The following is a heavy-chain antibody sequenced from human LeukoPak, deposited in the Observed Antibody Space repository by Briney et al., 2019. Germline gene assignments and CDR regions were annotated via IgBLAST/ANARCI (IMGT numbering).Heavy chain of an antibody. V-gene: IGHV3-30*02. CDR3: AKDVRFFNFDY. CDR2: IWYDGSKK. CDR1: GYSFSSYG. J-gene: IGHJ4*02. D-gene: IGHD3-3*01. Sequence: GGSLRLSCAASGYSFSSYGMQWVRQAPGKGLEWVAVIWYDGSKKYYADSVKGRFTISRDNSKNTLYLQMNSLRAEDTAVYYCAKDVRFFNFDYWGQGTLVTVSS.